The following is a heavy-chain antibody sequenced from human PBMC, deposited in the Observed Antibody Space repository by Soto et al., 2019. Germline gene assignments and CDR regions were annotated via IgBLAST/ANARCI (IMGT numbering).Heavy chain of an antibody. CDR1: GFTFSNYG. D-gene: IGHD2-15*01. J-gene: IGHJ4*02. Sequence: GGSLRLSCAASGFTFSNYGMSWVRQAPGKGLEWVSDISGSGDRTNYADSVKGRFIISRDNSKNMLYLQMNSLRAEDTAVYYCTNPRGGYCSGGLCYVNDYWGQGTLVTVSS. CDR2: ISGSGDRT. V-gene: IGHV3-23*01. CDR3: TNPRGGYCSGGLCYVNDY.